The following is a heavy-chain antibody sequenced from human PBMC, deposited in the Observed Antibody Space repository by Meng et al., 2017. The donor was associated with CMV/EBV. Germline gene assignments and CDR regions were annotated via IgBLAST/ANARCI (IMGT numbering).Heavy chain of an antibody. CDR1: GGSCSGYY. CDR3: ARGYDYSYYGMDV. CDR2: INHSGST. J-gene: IGHJ6*02. Sequence: AVYGGSCSGYYWSWIRQPPGKGLEWIGEINHSGSTNYNPSLKSRVTISVDTSKNQFSLKLSSVTAADTAVYYCARGYDYSYYGMDVWGQGTTVTVSS. V-gene: IGHV4-34*01.